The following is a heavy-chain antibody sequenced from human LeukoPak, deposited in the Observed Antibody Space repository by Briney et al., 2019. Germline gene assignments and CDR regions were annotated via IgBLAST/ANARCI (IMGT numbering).Heavy chain of an antibody. CDR2: IYHSGSP. CDR3: ARGGRAAAGIYNNWFDP. V-gene: IGHV4-30-2*01. Sequence: SSETLSLTCAVSGGPISSGGYPWSWIRQPPGRGLEWIGYIYHSGSPYYNPSLKSRVTISVDRSKSHFSLKLMSVNAADTTVYYCARGGRAAAGIYNNWFDPWGQGTLVTVSS. CDR1: GGPISSGGYP. J-gene: IGHJ5*02. D-gene: IGHD6-13*01.